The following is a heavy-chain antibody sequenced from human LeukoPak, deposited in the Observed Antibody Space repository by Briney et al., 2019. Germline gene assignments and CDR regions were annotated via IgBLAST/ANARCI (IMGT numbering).Heavy chain of an antibody. D-gene: IGHD6-13*01. Sequence: GGSLRLSCAASGFTFSDYYMSWIRQAPGKGLEWVSYISSSGSTIYYADSVKGRFTISRDNAKNSLYLQMNSLRAEDTAVYYCARVDAAAGSLFYYYYYGMDVWGQGTTVTVSS. V-gene: IGHV3-11*04. J-gene: IGHJ6*02. CDR3: ARVDAAAGSLFYYYYYGMDV. CDR2: ISSSGSTI. CDR1: GFTFSDYY.